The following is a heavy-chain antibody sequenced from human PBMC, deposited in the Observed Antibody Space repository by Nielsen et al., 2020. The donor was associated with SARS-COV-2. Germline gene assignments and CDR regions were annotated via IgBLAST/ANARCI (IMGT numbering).Heavy chain of an antibody. J-gene: IGHJ6*02. CDR1: GYTFTSYG. CDR3: ARVMCSSTSCYTDYYYGMDV. V-gene: IGHV1-18*01. Sequence: ASVKVSCTASGYTFTSYGISWVRQAPGQGLEWMGWISAYNGNTNYAQKLQGRVTMTTDTSTSTAYMELRSLRSDDTAVYYCARVMCSSTSCYTDYYYGMDVWGQGTTVTVSS. CDR2: ISAYNGNT. D-gene: IGHD2-2*02.